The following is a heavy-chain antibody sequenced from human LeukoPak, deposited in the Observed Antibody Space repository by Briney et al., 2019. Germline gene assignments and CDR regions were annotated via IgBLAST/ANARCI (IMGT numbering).Heavy chain of an antibody. CDR2: IYTSGST. D-gene: IGHD2-21*02. CDR1: GGSISSYY. CDR3: ARAAAGSQHIVVVTAAGGFDY. Sequence: SETLSLTCTVSGGSISSYYWSWIRQPAGKGLEWIGRIYTSGSTNYNASLKSRVSMSVDTSKNQFSLKLSSVTAADTAVYYCARAAAGSQHIVVVTAAGGFDYWGQGTLVTVSS. V-gene: IGHV4-4*07. J-gene: IGHJ4*02.